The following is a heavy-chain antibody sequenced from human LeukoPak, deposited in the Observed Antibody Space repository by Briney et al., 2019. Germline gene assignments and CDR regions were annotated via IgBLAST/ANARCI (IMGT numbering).Heavy chain of an antibody. CDR3: AKGVGLSGRYRSYSCVYFDY. Sequence: GGSLRLSCVASGFTFSSYAMSWVRQAPGKGLEWVSGVSGSGGTTYYADSVKGRFTISRDNSKNTLYLEMNSLRADDTAVYYCAKGVGLSGRYRSYSCVYFDYWGQGTLVTVSS. CDR2: VSGSGGTT. D-gene: IGHD2-2*01. V-gene: IGHV3-23*01. J-gene: IGHJ4*02. CDR1: GFTFSSYA.